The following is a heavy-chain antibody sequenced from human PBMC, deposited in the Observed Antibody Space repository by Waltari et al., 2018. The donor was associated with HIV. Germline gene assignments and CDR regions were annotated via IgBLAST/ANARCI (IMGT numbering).Heavy chain of an antibody. CDR3: ASQEPDYYYYYGMDV. J-gene: IGHJ6*02. Sequence: QVQLQQWGAGLLKPSETLSLTCAVYGGSFSGYYWSWIRQPPGKGLEWIGEINHSGSTNYNPSRKSRVTISVDTSKNQFSLKLSSVTAADTAVYYCASQEPDYYYYYGMDVWGQGTTVTVSS. CDR1: GGSFSGYY. V-gene: IGHV4-34*01. CDR2: INHSGST.